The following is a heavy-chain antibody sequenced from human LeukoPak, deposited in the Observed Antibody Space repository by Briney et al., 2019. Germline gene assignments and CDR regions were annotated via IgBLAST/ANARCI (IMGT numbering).Heavy chain of an antibody. Sequence: PGGSLRLSCAASGFTFSSHWMNWVRQAPGKGLEWVANIKEAGSEKYYVDSVKGRFTISRDNAKNSLSLQMNSLRAEDTAIYFCVRSVGYWGQGTLVTVSS. CDR1: GFTFSSHW. J-gene: IGHJ4*02. V-gene: IGHV3-7*05. CDR3: VRSVGY. CDR2: IKEAGSEK. D-gene: IGHD1-26*01.